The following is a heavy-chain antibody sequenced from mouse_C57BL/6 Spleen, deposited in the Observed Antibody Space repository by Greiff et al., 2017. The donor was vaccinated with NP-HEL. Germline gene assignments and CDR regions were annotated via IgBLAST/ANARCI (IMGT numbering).Heavy chain of an antibody. CDR1: GFTFSSYA. CDR2: ISDGGSYT. J-gene: IGHJ1*03. CDR3: ARGGGGGYYVRYFDV. D-gene: IGHD2-3*01. V-gene: IGHV5-4*03. Sequence: EVMLVESGGGLVKPGGSLKLSCAASGFTFSSYAMSWVRQTPEKRLEWVATISDGGSYTYYPDNVKGRFTISRDNAKNNLYLQMSHLKSEDTAMYYCARGGGGGYYVRYFDVWGTGTTVTVSS.